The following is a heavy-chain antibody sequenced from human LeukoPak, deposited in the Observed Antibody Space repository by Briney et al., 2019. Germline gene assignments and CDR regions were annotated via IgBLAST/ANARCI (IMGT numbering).Heavy chain of an antibody. CDR1: GYTFTGYY. Sequence: ASVKVSCKASGYTFTGYYMHWVRQAPGQGLEWMGWINPNSGGTNYAQKFQGRVTMTRDTSISTAYMELSRLRSDDTAVYYCARWGYYYGSGSYDYWGQGTLVTVSS. D-gene: IGHD3-10*01. J-gene: IGHJ4*02. V-gene: IGHV1-2*02. CDR3: ARWGYYYGSGSYDY. CDR2: INPNSGGT.